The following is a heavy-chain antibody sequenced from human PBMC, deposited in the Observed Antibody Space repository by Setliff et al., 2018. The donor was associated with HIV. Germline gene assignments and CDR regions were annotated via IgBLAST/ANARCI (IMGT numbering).Heavy chain of an antibody. J-gene: IGHJ3*02. CDR2: IRYDGSNK. Sequence: GGSLRLSCAASGFTFTAHGMHWVRQAPDKGLEWVTFIRYDGSNKKYADSVKGRFTMSRDNSKNTLYLQMNSLRAEDTAVYYCTKELTYYYDSSGYWPGAFDIWGQGTMVTVSS. V-gene: IGHV3-30*02. CDR3: TKELTYYYDSSGYWPGAFDI. D-gene: IGHD3-22*01. CDR1: GFTFTAHG.